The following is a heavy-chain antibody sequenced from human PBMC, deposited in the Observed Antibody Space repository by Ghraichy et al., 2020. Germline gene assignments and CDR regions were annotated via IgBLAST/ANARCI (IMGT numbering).Heavy chain of an antibody. CDR1: GFPFSSYG. J-gene: IGHJ4*02. CDR2: IWYDGRNT. Sequence: GESLNISCAASGFPFSSYGMHWVRQAPGKGLAWVATIWYDGRNTYYADSVKGRFTISRDNSKNTLYLQMNSLRAEDTAVYFCARDRSDYIWGSFHPFHYLGQGTLVTVSS. V-gene: IGHV3-33*01. CDR3: ARDRSDYIWGSFHPFHY. D-gene: IGHD3-16*01.